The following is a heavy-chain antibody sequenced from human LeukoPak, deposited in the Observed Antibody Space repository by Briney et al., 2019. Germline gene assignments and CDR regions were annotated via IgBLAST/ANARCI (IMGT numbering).Heavy chain of an antibody. CDR3: AKGSRSSGHYSDY. CDR2: ISGSGGST. J-gene: IGHJ4*02. V-gene: IGHV3-23*01. CDR1: GFTFSSYA. D-gene: IGHD3-22*01. Sequence: GGSLRLSYAASGFTFSSYAMSWVRQAPGKGLEWVSAISGSGGSTYYADSVKGRFTISRDNSKNTLYLQMNSLKTEDTAVYYCAKGSRSSGHYSDYWGQGTLVTVSS.